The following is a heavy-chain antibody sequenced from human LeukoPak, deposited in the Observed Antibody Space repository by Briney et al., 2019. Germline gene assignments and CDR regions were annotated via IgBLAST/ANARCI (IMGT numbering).Heavy chain of an antibody. V-gene: IGHV3-23*03. D-gene: IGHD2-2*01. J-gene: IGHJ6*03. CDR1: GFTFGTFA. Sequence: GGSLRLSCAASGFTFGTFAMSWVRQAPGKGLEWVSVIYAGGTTYYADSVKGRFTISRDKDTLYLQMNSLRVEDTAVYYCAKMHCSTTSCPYYMDVWGNGTTVTVSS. CDR3: AKMHCSTTSCPYYMDV. CDR2: IYAGGTT.